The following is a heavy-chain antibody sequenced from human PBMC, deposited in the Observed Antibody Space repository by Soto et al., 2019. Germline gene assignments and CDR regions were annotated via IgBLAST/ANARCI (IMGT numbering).Heavy chain of an antibody. CDR3: ARGGQQLHGMDV. V-gene: IGHV3-11*01. CDR1: GFTFSNYY. Sequence: PGGSQRLSCAASGFTFSNYYMTWIRQASGKGLEWVSYISSSGSTIYYADSVKGRFTISRDNAKNSLYLQMNSLRAEDTAVYYCARGGQQLHGMDVWGQGTTVTVSS. CDR2: ISSSGSTI. D-gene: IGHD6-13*01. J-gene: IGHJ6*02.